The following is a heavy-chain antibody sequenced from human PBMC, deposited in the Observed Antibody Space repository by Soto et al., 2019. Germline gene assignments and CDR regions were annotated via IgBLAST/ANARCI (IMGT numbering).Heavy chain of an antibody. CDR2: ISDNGRTT. Sequence: EVQLLESGGGLVQPGGSLRLSCTASGFRFNNYALSWVRQAPGQGLEWVPFISDNGRTTNYAGSVRGHFIITRDNSKNTMYLQRNSLRDDDTALYYCARSALDRVFGYWGQGTRVSVSS. J-gene: IGHJ4*02. D-gene: IGHD3-10*01. V-gene: IGHV3-23*01. CDR3: ARSALDRVFGY. CDR1: GFRFNNYA.